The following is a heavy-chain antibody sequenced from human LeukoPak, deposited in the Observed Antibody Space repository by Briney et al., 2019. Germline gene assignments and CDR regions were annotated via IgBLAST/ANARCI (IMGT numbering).Heavy chain of an antibody. J-gene: IGHJ4*02. V-gene: IGHV3-9*01. D-gene: IGHD3-16*01. CDR3: ATNGGGKSGSGNFDY. CDR1: GFTFSTYV. Sequence: GGSLRLSCAASGFTFSTYVMHWVRQAPGKGLEWVSGITWNSGNIGYADSVKGRFTISRDNAKNSLYLQMDSLRAEDTALYYCATNGGGKSGSGNFDYWGQGTLVTASS. CDR2: ITWNSGNI.